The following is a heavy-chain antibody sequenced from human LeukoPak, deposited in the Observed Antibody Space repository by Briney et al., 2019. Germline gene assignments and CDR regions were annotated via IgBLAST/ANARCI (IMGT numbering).Heavy chain of an antibody. V-gene: IGHV5-51*01. Sequence: GESLKISCKGSGYSFTSYWIGWARQMPGKGLEWMGMIYPGDSDSRYIPSLQRRDTISDDKSISTAYLQWSSLKASDTAMYYCARQERGYDNLSCWGQGTLVTVSS. J-gene: IGHJ4*02. CDR2: IYPGDSDS. D-gene: IGHD5-12*01. CDR3: ARQERGYDNLSC. CDR1: GYSFTSYW.